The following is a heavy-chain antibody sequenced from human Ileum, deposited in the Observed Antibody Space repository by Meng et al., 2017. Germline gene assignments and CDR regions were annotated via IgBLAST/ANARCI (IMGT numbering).Heavy chain of an antibody. CDR2: ISQESGRT. CDR3: VRNEGYSLGD. D-gene: IGHD2-21*01. CDR1: GDSISSRDW. J-gene: IGHJ4*02. V-gene: IGHV4-4*02. Sequence: QVQLNEAGPGLAKPSGTLSLTCAGSGDSISSRDWWSWVRQPPGKGLEWIGEISQESGRTNYNPSLKRRVTISLDKSKNQFSLNLNSVTAADTAVYYCVRNEGYSLGDWGQGTLVTVSS.